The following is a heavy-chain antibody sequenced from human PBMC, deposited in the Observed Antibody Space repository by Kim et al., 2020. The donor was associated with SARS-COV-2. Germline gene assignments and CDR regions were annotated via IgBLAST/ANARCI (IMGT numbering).Heavy chain of an antibody. J-gene: IGHJ6*04. V-gene: IGHV3-15*01. D-gene: IGHD2-15*01. CDR3: TPSWGPYCSGGSCYSVYYYSGMDV. Sequence: GGSLRLSCAASGFTFSNAWMSWVRQAPGKGLEWVGRIKSKTDGGTTDYAAPVKGRFTISRDDSKNTLYLQMNSLKTEATAVYYCTPSWGPYCSGGSCYSVYYYSGMDVWGEGTTVTVSS. CDR2: IKSKTDGGTT. CDR1: GFTFSNAW.